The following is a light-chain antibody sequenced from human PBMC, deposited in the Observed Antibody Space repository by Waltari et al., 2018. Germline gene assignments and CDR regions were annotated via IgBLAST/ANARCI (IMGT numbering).Light chain of an antibody. Sequence: DIVMTQSPDSLAVYLGERATINCKSSQTVLYSSDNNNYLAWYQQKLGQPPKLLIYWASTRASGVPDRFSGSGSGTDFTLTISSLQAEDVAVYYCQQYYDTPRTFGQGTRVEIK. J-gene: IGKJ1*01. CDR2: WAS. CDR1: QTVLYSSDNNNY. CDR3: QQYYDTPRT. V-gene: IGKV4-1*01.